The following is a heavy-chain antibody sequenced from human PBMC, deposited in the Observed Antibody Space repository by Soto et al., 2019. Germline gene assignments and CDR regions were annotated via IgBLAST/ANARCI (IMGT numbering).Heavy chain of an antibody. J-gene: IGHJ3*02. Sequence: ASVKVSCKVSGYTLTELSMHWVRQAPGKGLEWMGGFDPEDGETIYAQKFQGRVTMTEDTSTDTAYMELSSLGSEDTAVYYCATSHDSVAGPIIEVGAFDIWGQGTMVTVSS. CDR2: FDPEDGET. D-gene: IGHD6-19*01. V-gene: IGHV1-24*01. CDR1: GYTLTELS. CDR3: ATSHDSVAGPIIEVGAFDI.